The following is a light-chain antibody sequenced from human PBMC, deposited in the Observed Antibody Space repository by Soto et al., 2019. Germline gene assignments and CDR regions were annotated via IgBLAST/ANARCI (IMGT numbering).Light chain of an antibody. CDR2: DAS. CDR3: QQYDNWPPYT. J-gene: IGKJ2*01. Sequence: EIVMTQSPATLSVSPGERANLSCRVSQSVSSNLAWYQQKPGQAPRLLIYDASTRASGIPARFSGSGSGTEFTLTISSLQSEDFAVYYCQQYDNWPPYTFGQGTKLEIK. CDR1: QSVSSN. V-gene: IGKV3-15*01.